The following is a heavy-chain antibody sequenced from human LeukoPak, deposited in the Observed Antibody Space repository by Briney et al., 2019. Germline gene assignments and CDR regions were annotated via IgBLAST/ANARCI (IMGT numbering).Heavy chain of an antibody. CDR3: ARDKYYDILTGYYSQLDY. V-gene: IGHV3-48*03. CDR2: ISSSGSTI. J-gene: IGHJ4*02. CDR1: GFTFSSYE. D-gene: IGHD3-9*01. Sequence: GGSRRLSCAASGFTFSSYEMNWVRQAPGKGLEWVSYISSSGSTIYYAESVKGRFTISRDNAKNSLYLQMNSLRAEDTAVYYCARDKYYDILTGYYSQLDYWGQGTLVTVSS.